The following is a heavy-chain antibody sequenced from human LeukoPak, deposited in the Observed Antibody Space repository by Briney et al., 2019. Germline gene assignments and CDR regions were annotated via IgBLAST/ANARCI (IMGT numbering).Heavy chain of an antibody. Sequence: GGSLRLSCAASGFTFSNHGMHWVRQAPGKGLEWVAVISYDGSKKYYADSVKGRFTFSRDNSENTLYLQMNSLRAEDTAVYFCAKPHSPNCTNGVCHTVYYGMDVWGQGTTVTVSS. CDR3: AKPHSPNCTNGVCHTVYYGMDV. CDR1: GFTFSNHG. J-gene: IGHJ6*02. D-gene: IGHD2-8*01. V-gene: IGHV3-30*18. CDR2: ISYDGSKK.